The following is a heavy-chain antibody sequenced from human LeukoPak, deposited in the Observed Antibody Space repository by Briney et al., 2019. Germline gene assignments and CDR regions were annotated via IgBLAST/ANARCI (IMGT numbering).Heavy chain of an antibody. J-gene: IGHJ6*04. D-gene: IGHD3-10*01. Sequence: GVSVKVSCKASGYTFTSYYMHWVRQAPGQGLEWMGIINPSGGSTSYAQKFQGRVTMTRDTSTSTVYMELSSLRSEDTAVYYCARDSGNMVRGVIKGMDVWGKGTTVAVSS. CDR1: GYTFTSYY. CDR3: ARDSGNMVRGVIKGMDV. V-gene: IGHV1-46*01. CDR2: INPSGGST.